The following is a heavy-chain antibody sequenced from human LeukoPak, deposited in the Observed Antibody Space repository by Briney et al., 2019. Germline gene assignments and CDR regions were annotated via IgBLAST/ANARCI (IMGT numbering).Heavy chain of an antibody. CDR1: GFTFSDYY. V-gene: IGHV4-59*01. CDR2: IYYSGST. D-gene: IGHD3-10*01. J-gene: IGHJ4*02. Sequence: LRLSCAASGFTFSDYYMSWIRQPPGKGLEWIGYIYYSGSTNYNPSLKSRVTISVDTSKNQFSLKLSSVTAADTAVYYCARRFGEFDYWGQGTLVTVSS. CDR3: ARRFGEFDY.